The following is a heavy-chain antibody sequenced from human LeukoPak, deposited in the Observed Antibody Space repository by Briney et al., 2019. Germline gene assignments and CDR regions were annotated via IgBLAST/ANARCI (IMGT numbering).Heavy chain of an antibody. V-gene: IGHV3-30*18. CDR3: AKDGVGSRASFDY. D-gene: IGHD1-26*01. Sequence: PGGSLRLSCAASGFTFSSYGMHLVRQAPGKGLEWVAVISYDGSNKYYADSVKGRFTISRDNSKNTLYLQMNSLRAEDTAVYYCAKDGVGSRASFDYWGQGTLVTVSS. CDR2: ISYDGSNK. J-gene: IGHJ4*02. CDR1: GFTFSSYG.